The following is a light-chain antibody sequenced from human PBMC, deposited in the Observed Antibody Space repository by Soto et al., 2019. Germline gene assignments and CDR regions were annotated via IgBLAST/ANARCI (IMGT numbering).Light chain of an antibody. CDR1: QSVTSNY. J-gene: IGKJ1*01. Sequence: IVLTQSPGTLSLSPGERATLFCRASQSVTSNYFAWYQQKPGQAPRLLIYGISYRATGIPDRFSGSGSGTDFTLTISRLEPEDFAVYYCEQHGSSPRTFGQGTKVEIK. CDR2: GIS. V-gene: IGKV3-20*01. CDR3: EQHGSSPRT.